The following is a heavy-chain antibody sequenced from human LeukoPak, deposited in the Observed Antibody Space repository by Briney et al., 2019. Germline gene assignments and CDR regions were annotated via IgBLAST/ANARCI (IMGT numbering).Heavy chain of an antibody. CDR1: GFAFSNYG. CDR3: AKDNVAAAGRYFDY. V-gene: IGHV3-30*18. Sequence: GGSLRLSCAASGFAFSNYGMHWVRQAPGKGLEWVALISYDGSNKYFADSVKGRFTISRDNSKNTLYLQMHSLRAEDTAVYYCAKDNVAAAGRYFDYWGQGTLVTVSS. CDR2: ISYDGSNK. J-gene: IGHJ4*02. D-gene: IGHD6-13*01.